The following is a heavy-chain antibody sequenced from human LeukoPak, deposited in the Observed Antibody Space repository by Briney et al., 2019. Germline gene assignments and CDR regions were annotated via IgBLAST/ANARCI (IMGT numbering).Heavy chain of an antibody. CDR1: GFTFSSYS. D-gene: IGHD3-9*01. J-gene: IGHJ6*03. Sequence: GGSLRLSCAASGFTFSSYSMNWVRQAPGKGLEWVSYVSGGSGTMYYADSVKGRFTISRDNAKNSLYLQMNSLRAEDTAVYYCARDRGQTGYYWSYYYYMGVWGKGTTVTVSS. CDR3: ARDRGQTGYYWSYYYYMGV. V-gene: IGHV3-48*01. CDR2: VSGGSGTM.